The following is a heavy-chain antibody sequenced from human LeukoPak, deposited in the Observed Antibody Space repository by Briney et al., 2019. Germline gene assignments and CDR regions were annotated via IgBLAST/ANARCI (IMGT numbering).Heavy chain of an antibody. J-gene: IGHJ4*02. V-gene: IGHV3-33*01. D-gene: IGHD3-3*01. CDR3: ARARITIFGVVIRGNYFDY. CDR1: GFTFSSYG. Sequence: PGRSLRLSCAASGFTFSSYGMHWVRQAPGKGLEWVAVIWYDGSNKYYADSVKGRFTISRDNSKNTLYLQMNSLRAEDTAVYYCARARITIFGVVIRGNYFDYWGQGTLVTVSS. CDR2: IWYDGSNK.